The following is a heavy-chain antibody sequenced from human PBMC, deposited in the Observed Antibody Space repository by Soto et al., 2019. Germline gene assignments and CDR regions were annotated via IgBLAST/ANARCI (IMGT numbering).Heavy chain of an antibody. CDR1: GFTFSSYG. V-gene: IGHV3-33*01. J-gene: IGHJ4*02. Sequence: GGSLRLSCAASGFTFSSYGMHWVRQAPGKGLEWVAVIWYDGSNKYYADSVKGRFTISRDNSKNALYLQMNSLSAEDTAVYYCAREYYDYIWGSYPSQDYYFDYWGQGTLVTVSS. CDR3: AREYYDYIWGSYPSQDYYFDY. D-gene: IGHD3-16*02. CDR2: IWYDGSNK.